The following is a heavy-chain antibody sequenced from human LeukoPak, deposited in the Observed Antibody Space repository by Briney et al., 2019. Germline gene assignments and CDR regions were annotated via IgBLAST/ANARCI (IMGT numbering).Heavy chain of an antibody. V-gene: IGHV3-23*01. CDR3: ARRSGVAVAGAFDY. D-gene: IGHD6-19*01. Sequence: AGGSLRLSCAASGFTFSSYAMSWVRQAPGKGLEWVSGISGSGDTTYYADSVKGRFTISRDNSKNTLHLQMNSLRAEDTAVYFCARRSGVAVAGAFDYWGQGTLVTVSS. J-gene: IGHJ4*02. CDR1: GFTFSSYA. CDR2: ISGSGDTT.